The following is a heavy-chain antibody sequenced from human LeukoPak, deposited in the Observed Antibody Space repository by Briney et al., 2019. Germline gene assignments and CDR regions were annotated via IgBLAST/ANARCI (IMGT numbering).Heavy chain of an antibody. J-gene: IGHJ4*02. V-gene: IGHV4-59*01. CDR3: ARRVNYFDY. Sequence: SETLSLTCTVSGGSISSYYWSWIRQPPGKGLEWIGYIYYSGSTNYNPSLKSRVTISVDTSKNQISLKLSSVTAADTAVYYCARRVNYFDYWGQGTLVTVSS. CDR2: IYYSGST. CDR1: GGSISSYY. D-gene: IGHD2-21*01.